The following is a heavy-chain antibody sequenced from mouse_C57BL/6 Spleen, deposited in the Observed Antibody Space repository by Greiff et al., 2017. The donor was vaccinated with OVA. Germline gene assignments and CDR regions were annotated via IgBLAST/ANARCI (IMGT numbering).Heavy chain of an antibody. D-gene: IGHD2-3*01. Sequence: QVQLQQPGAELVKPGASVKLSCKASGYTFTGYWMQWVKQRPGQGLEWIGEIDPSDSYTYYNQKFKGKATLTVDNSSSTAYMQLSSLTSEDSAVYYGERKPIPDDVDYWGQGTTVTVSS. V-gene: IGHV1-50*01. CDR2: IDPSDSYT. J-gene: IGHJ4*01. CDR1: GYTFTGYW. CDR3: ERKPIPDDVDY.